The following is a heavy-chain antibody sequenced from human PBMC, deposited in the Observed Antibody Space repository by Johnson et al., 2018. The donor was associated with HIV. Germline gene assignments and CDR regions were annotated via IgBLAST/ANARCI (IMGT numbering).Heavy chain of an antibody. CDR3: ASISLGSEDDAFDI. CDR1: AFTFDDYG. D-gene: IGHD3-10*01. Sequence: VQLVESGGGVVRPGGSLRLSCVASAFTFDDYGLNWVRQGPGKGLEWVSSINCNGDITSYADSVKGRFTISRDNAKNSLYLQMNSLRAEDTAVYYCASISLGSEDDAFDIWGQGTMVTVSS. V-gene: IGHV3-20*04. CDR2: INCNGDIT. J-gene: IGHJ3*02.